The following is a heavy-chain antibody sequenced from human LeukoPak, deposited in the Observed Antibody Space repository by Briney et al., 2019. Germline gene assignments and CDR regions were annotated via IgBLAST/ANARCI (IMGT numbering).Heavy chain of an antibody. D-gene: IGHD6-13*01. CDR3: AKDRQQLANLDY. CDR2: ISSSGEST. J-gene: IGHJ4*02. Sequence: GGSLRLSCAASGFTFSNYGMSWVRQAPGKGLEWVSGISSSGESTYYADSVKGRFTISRDNSKNTLYPQMNRLRAEDTARYYCAKDRQQLANLDYWGQGTLVTVSS. CDR1: GFTFSNYG. V-gene: IGHV3-23*01.